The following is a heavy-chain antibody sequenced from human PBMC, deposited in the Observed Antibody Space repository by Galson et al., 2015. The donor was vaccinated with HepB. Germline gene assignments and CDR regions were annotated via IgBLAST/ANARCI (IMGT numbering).Heavy chain of an antibody. D-gene: IGHD3-22*01. CDR2: ISSSSSYI. V-gene: IGHV3-21*01. CDR3: AREDYYDSSGYYGDLGYDAFDI. CDR1: GFTFSSYS. J-gene: IGHJ3*02. Sequence: SLRLSCAASGFTFSSYSMNWVRQAPGKGLEWVSSISSSSSYIYYADSVKGRFTISRDNAKNSLYLQMNSLRAEDTAVYYCAREDYYDSSGYYGDLGYDAFDIWGQGTMVTVSS.